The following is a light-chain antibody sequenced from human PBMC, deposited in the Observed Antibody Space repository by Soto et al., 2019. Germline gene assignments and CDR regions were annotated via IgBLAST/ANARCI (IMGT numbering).Light chain of an antibody. CDR2: AVT. V-gene: IGLV2-23*02. CDR1: SSDVGGYDL. CDR3: CSYAGNTTLV. Sequence: QSVLNQPASVSGSPGQSITISCTGSSSDVGGYDLVSWYQQHPGKVPKVMIYAVTNRPSGVSNRFSGTKSGNRASLTISGLQAEDEADYYCCSYAGNTTLVFGGGTKLTVL. J-gene: IGLJ3*02.